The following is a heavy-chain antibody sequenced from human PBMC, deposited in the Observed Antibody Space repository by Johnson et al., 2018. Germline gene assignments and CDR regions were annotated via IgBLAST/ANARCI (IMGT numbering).Heavy chain of an antibody. J-gene: IGHJ6*02. V-gene: IGHV3-15*01. D-gene: IGHD2-15*01. CDR2: IKSKTDGGTT. CDR3: TTDQQLVGYCRGGSCYGGYYYYGMDF. Sequence: VQLVQSGGGLVKPGGSLRLSCAASGFTFSNAWMSWVRQAPGKGLEWVGRIKSKTDGGTTDYAAPVKGRLTISRADSKNTLYLQMKSLKTEDTAVYYCTTDQQLVGYCRGGSCYGGYYYYGMDFWGQGTTVTVSS. CDR1: GFTFSNAW.